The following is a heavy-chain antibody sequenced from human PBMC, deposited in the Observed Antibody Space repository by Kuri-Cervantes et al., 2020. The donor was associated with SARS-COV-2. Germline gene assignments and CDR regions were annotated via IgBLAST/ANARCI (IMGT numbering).Heavy chain of an antibody. CDR1: GYTFTSYG. D-gene: IGHD1-26*01. Sequence: ASVKVSCKASGYTFTSYGISWVRQAPGQGLEWMGWISAYNGNTNYAQKLQGRVTMTTDTSTSTAYMELSRLRSDDTAVYYCARPMYSGSYYGGWGTFDYWGQGTLVTVSS. J-gene: IGHJ4*02. CDR3: ARPMYSGSYYGGWGTFDY. V-gene: IGHV1-18*01. CDR2: ISAYNGNT.